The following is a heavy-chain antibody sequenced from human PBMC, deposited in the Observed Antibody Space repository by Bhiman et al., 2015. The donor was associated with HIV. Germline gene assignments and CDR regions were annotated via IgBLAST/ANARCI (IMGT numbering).Heavy chain of an antibody. CDR2: ISSSGDTI. V-gene: IGHV3-48*03. J-gene: IGHJ4*02. CDR1: GFSFNDYE. CDR3: VRDSSSWYGIF. Sequence: EVHLVESGGGLVRPGGSLRLSCAASGFSFNDYEMNWVRQAPGKGLEWVSYISSSGDTIYYADSLMGRFTISRDNTKNSLYLQMSSLRAEDTAVYYCVRDSSSWYGIFWGQGALVTVSA. D-gene: IGHD6-13*01.